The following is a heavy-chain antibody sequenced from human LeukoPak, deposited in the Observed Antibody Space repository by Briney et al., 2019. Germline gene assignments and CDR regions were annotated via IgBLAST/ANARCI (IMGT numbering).Heavy chain of an antibody. J-gene: IGHJ5*02. CDR1: GFTFSSYA. V-gene: IGHV3-23*01. CDR3: AKESGRSYSSGWENWFDP. D-gene: IGHD6-19*01. CDR2: ISGSGGST. Sequence: PGGSLRPSCAASGFTFSSYAMSWVRQAPGKGLEWVSAISGSGGSTYYADSVKGRFTISRDNSKNTLYLQMNSLRAEDTAVYYCAKESGRSYSSGWENWFDPWGQGTLVTVSS.